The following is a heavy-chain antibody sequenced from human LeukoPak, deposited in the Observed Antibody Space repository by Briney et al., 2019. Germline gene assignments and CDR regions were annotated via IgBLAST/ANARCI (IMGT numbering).Heavy chain of an antibody. D-gene: IGHD3-22*01. CDR3: ARRYHYDSSGYYPFDY. J-gene: IGHJ4*02. Sequence: PSETLSLTCTVSGGSISSSSYYWGWIRQPPGKGLEWIGSIYYSGSTYYNSSLKSRVTISVDTSKNQFSLKLSSVTAADTAVCYCARRYHYDSSGYYPFDYWGQGTLVTVSS. V-gene: IGHV4-39*01. CDR1: GGSISSSSYY. CDR2: IYYSGST.